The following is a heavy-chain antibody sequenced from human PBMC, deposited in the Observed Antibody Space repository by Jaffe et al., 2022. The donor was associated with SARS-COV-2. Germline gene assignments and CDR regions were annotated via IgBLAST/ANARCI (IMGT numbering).Heavy chain of an antibody. CDR3: ARVFTGWRDLYSYGPRDYYYYMDV. Sequence: QLQLQESGPGLVKPSETLSLTCTVSGGSISSSSYYWGWIRQPPGKGLEWIGSIYYSGSTYYNPSLKSRVTISVDTSKNQFSLKLSSVTAADTAVYYCARVFTGWRDLYSYGPRDYYYYMDVWGKGTTVTVSS. CDR2: IYYSGST. CDR1: GGSISSSSYY. J-gene: IGHJ6*03. V-gene: IGHV4-39*01. D-gene: IGHD5-18*01.